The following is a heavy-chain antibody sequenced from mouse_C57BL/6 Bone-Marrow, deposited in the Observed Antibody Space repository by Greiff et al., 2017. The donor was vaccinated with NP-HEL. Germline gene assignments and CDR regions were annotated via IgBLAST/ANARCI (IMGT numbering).Heavy chain of an antibody. Sequence: QVQLQQPGAELVKPGASVKMSCKASGYTFTSYWITWVKQRPGQGLEWIGDIYPGSGSTKYNEKFKSKATLTVDTSSSTAYMQLSSLTSEDSAVYYCARDGYDLNYAMDYWGQGTSVTVSS. CDR2: IYPGSGST. J-gene: IGHJ4*01. D-gene: IGHD2-3*01. CDR1: GYTFTSYW. V-gene: IGHV1-55*01. CDR3: ARDGYDLNYAMDY.